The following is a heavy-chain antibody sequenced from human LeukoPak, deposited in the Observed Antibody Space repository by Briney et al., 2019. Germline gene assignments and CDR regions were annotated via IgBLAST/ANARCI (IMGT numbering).Heavy chain of an antibody. CDR3: ARGGVYSGSPYYFDY. D-gene: IGHD5-12*01. V-gene: IGHV1-69*13. Sequence: GASVKVSCKASGGTFSSYAISWVRQAPGQGLEWMGGIIPIFGTANYAQKFQGRVTITADEPTSTAYMELSSLRSEDTAVYYCARGGVYSGSPYYFDYWGQGTLVTVSS. J-gene: IGHJ4*02. CDR2: IIPIFGTA. CDR1: GGTFSSYA.